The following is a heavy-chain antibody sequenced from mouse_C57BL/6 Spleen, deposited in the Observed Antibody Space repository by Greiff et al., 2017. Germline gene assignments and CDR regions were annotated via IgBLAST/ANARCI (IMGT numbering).Heavy chain of an antibody. CDR2: IDPSDSYT. V-gene: IGHV1-69*01. D-gene: IGHD1-1*01. Sequence: QVQLQQSGAELMKPGASVKLSCKATGYTFTGYWIEWVKQRPGHGLEWIGEIDPSDSYTNYNQKFKGKSTLTVDKSSSTAYMQLSSLTSEDSAVYYCARGVPHYYGSSEAGPMDYWGQGTSVTVSS. J-gene: IGHJ4*01. CDR1: GYTFTGYW. CDR3: ARGVPHYYGSSEAGPMDY.